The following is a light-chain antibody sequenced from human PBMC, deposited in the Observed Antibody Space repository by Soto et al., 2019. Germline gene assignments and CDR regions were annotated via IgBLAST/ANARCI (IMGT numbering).Light chain of an antibody. CDR2: EVS. Sequence: QCLLTQPACVSGSPGQSITISCTGTISDVGGYNYVSWYQQHPGKAPKLMIYEVSNRPSGVSNRFSGSKSGNTASLTISGLQAEDEADYYCRSYTSSSTLVFGGGTQLTVL. V-gene: IGLV2-14*01. J-gene: IGLJ2*01. CDR3: RSYTSSSTLV. CDR1: ISDVGGYNY.